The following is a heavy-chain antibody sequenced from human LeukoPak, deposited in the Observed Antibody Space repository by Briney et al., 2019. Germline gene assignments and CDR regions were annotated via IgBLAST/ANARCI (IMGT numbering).Heavy chain of an antibody. V-gene: IGHV1-58*02. J-gene: IGHJ3*02. CDR3: ARDSTIRYFDWLLYTPTETDAFDI. CDR1: GFTFTSSA. CDR2: IVVGSGNT. D-gene: IGHD3-9*01. Sequence: ASVKVSCKASGFTFTSSAMQWVRQARGQRLEWIGWIVVGSGNTNYAQKFQERVTITRDMSTSTAYMELSSLRSEDTAVYYCARDSTIRYFDWLLYTPTETDAFDIWGQGAMVTVSS.